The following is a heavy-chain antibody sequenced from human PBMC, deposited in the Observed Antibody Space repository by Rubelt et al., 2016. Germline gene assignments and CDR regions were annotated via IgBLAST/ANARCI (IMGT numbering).Heavy chain of an antibody. CDR2: VYYSGST. CDR1: GGSISSDY. V-gene: IGHV4-59*01. CDR3: AYSSGYDDEYFQH. J-gene: IGHJ1*01. Sequence: QVQLQESGPGLVKPSETLSLTCTVSGGSISSDYWSWIRQPPGKGLEWIGYVYYSGSTNYNPSLKSRVTISGATSTNQFPLRLGVVTAADTAVYYCAYSSGYDDEYFQHWGQGTLVTVSS. D-gene: IGHD3-22*01.